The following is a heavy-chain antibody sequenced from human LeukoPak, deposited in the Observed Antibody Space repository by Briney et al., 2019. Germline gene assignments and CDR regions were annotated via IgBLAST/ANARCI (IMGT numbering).Heavy chain of an antibody. D-gene: IGHD1-26*01. J-gene: IGHJ3*02. CDR3: ATDSGVTTKDGAFDI. CDR1: GFTFSSSA. CDR2: MSGSGGST. V-gene: IGHV3-23*01. Sequence: GGSLRLSCAASGFTFSSSAMSWVRQAPGKGLEWVSAMSGSGGSTYYADSVKGRFTISRDNSKNTLYLKMNSLRAEDTAVYYCATDSGVTTKDGAFDIWGQGTMVTVSS.